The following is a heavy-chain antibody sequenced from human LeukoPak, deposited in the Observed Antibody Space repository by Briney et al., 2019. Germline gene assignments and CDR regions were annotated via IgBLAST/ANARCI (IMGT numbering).Heavy chain of an antibody. D-gene: IGHD2-15*01. CDR2: IYYSGST. V-gene: IGHV4-39*07. CDR3: ARALLGGPNYFDY. J-gene: IGHJ4*02. CDR1: GGSLSSSSYY. Sequence: SETLSLTCTVSGGSLSSSSYYWGWIRQPPGKGLEWLGSIYYSGSTYYNPSLRSRVTISVDTSKNQFSLKLSSVTAADTAVYYCARALLGGPNYFDYWGQGTLVTVSS.